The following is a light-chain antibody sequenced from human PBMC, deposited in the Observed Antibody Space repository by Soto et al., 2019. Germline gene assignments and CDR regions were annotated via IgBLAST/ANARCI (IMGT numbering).Light chain of an antibody. Sequence: EIVLTQSPGTLSLSPGERATLFCRASQTVAYNHLAWYQQKPGQAPRPLFFGASFRATGIPDRFSGSGSGTDFTLTISRLEPEDFAVYYCQQYGEPPITFGQGTRLEIK. CDR3: QQYGEPPIT. J-gene: IGKJ5*01. V-gene: IGKV3-20*01. CDR2: GAS. CDR1: QTVAYNH.